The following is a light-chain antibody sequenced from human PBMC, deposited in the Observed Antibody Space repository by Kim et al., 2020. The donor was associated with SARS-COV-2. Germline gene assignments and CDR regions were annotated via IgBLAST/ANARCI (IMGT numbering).Light chain of an antibody. CDR2: DVS. CDR1: SSDVGGYNY. Sequence: PGQSITISCTGTSSDVGGYNYVSLYQQHPGKAPKLMIYDVSKRPSGVSNRFSGSKSGNTASLTISGLQAEDEADYYCSSYTSSSHVFGTGTKVTVL. CDR3: SSYTSSSHV. J-gene: IGLJ1*01. V-gene: IGLV2-14*04.